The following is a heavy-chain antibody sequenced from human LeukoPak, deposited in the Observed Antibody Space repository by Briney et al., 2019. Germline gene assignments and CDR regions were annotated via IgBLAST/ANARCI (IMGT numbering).Heavy chain of an antibody. D-gene: IGHD1-26*01. CDR3: ARASRYSGRYDFDY. CDR2: IRNKADSHTT. V-gene: IGHV3-72*01. J-gene: IGHJ4*02. Sequence: GGSLRLSCAASGFTFSDHYMDWGRQAPGKGLEWVGRIRNKADSHTTEYAASVKGRFTISRDDSENSLYLQMNSLKTEDTAVYYCARASRYSGRYDFDYWGQGTLVTVSS. CDR1: GFTFSDHY.